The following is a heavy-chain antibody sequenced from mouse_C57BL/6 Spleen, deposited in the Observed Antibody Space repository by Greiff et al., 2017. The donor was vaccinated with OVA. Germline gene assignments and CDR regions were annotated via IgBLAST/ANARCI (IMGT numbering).Heavy chain of an antibody. V-gene: IGHV5-4*01. CDR3: ARDGMGSPFAD. J-gene: IGHJ3*01. D-gene: IGHD2-3*01. CDR1: GFTFSSYA. Sequence: EVKLQESGGGLVKPGGSLKLSCAASGFTFSSYAMSWVRQTPEKRLEWVATISDGGSYTYYPDNVKGRFTISRDNAKNNLYLQMSHLKSEDTAMYYCARDGMGSPFADWGQGTLVTVSA. CDR2: ISDGGSYT.